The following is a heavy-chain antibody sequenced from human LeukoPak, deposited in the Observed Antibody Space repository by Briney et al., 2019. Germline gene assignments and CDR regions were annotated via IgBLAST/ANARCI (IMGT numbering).Heavy chain of an antibody. CDR1: GYTFTSYY. D-gene: IGHD3-16*01. J-gene: IGHJ4*02. Sequence: GASVKVSCKASGYTFTSYYMHWVRQAPGQGLEWMGIINPSGGSTSYAQKFQGRVTMTRDTSTSTVYMELSSLRSEDTAVYYCARGGPAARLITFVGVTDYWGPGTLVTVSS. CDR2: INPSGGST. CDR3: ARGGPAARLITFVGVTDY. V-gene: IGHV1-46*01.